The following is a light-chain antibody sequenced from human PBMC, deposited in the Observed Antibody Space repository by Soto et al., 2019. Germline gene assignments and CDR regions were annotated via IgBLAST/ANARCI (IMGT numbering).Light chain of an antibody. CDR1: RGIGNA. J-gene: IGKJ5*01. CDR2: AAS. Sequence: DIQMTQSPSSLSACVGDRVTITCRPSRGIGNALAWYQQKPGKAPKLLIYAASSLQSGVPSRLSGSGSGTDLNLTISRLQPEDCAIYFCQQANSFPITCGQGTRLEIK. V-gene: IGKV1-12*01. CDR3: QQANSFPIT.